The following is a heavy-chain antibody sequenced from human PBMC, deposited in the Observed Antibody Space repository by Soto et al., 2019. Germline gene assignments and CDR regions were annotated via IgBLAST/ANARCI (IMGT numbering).Heavy chain of an antibody. CDR3: ARGFGRFNY. V-gene: IGHV3-48*03. Sequence: EVQLLESGGGLVQPGGSLSLSCGVSGFTFNDFEMNWVRQAPGKGPEWLAYIDGSGATKKYADSVRGRFTISRDNPNNSLFLQMSSLSAADTAIYYCARGFGRFNYWGQGTLVSVSS. CDR1: GFTFNDFE. D-gene: IGHD3-10*01. CDR2: IDGSGATK. J-gene: IGHJ4*02.